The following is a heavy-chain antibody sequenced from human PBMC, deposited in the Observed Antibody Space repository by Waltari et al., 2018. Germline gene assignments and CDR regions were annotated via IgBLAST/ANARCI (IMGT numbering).Heavy chain of an antibody. V-gene: IGHV1-2*02. Sequence: QVQLVQPGAEVKKPGASVNVSCKASGCTFIGYYIPWVRQAPGQGLEWMGWINPNTGGTKYAQKYQGRVTLTRDTSISTAYMELSSLGSDDMAVFYCARQAARNFDYWGQGTLVTVSS. CDR3: ARQAARNFDY. CDR2: INPNTGGT. J-gene: IGHJ4*02. CDR1: GCTFIGYY.